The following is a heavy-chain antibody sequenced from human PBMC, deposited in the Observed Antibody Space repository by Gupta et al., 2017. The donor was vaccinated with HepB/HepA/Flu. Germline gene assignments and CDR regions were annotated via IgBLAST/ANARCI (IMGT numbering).Heavy chain of an antibody. CDR2: IYHSGST. CDR3: ARVASSGWYVKGDYYGMDV. V-gene: IGHV4-4*02. CDR1: GGSIGSSNW. D-gene: IGHD6-19*01. Sequence: QVQLQESGPGLVKPSGTLSLTCAVSGGSIGSSNWWSWVRQPPGKGLEWIGEIYHSGSTNYNPSLKSRVTISVDKSKNQFSLKLSSVTAADTAVYYCARVASSGWYVKGDYYGMDVWGQGTTVTVSS. J-gene: IGHJ6*02.